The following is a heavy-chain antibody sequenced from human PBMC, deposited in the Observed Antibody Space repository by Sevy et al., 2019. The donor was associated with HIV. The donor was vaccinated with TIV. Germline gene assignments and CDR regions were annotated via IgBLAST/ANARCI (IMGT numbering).Heavy chain of an antibody. Sequence: GGSLRLSCAASGFNVNDNYMTWVRQAPGKGLEWVSIINADGSSFYADSVKGRFTISRDDSKNSLNLQMNSLRTDDTAVYYCARDRGFCVNECYLYYYYGMDVWGQGTAVTVSS. CDR2: INADGSS. CDR3: ARDRGFCVNECYLYYYYGMDV. J-gene: IGHJ6*02. V-gene: IGHV3-53*01. D-gene: IGHD3-10*01. CDR1: GFNVNDNY.